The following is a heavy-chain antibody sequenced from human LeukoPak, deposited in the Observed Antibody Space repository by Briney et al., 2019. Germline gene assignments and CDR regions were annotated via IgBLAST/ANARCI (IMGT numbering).Heavy chain of an antibody. Sequence: GGSLRLSCAASGFTFSSYSMNWVRQAPGKGLVWVSRSNSDGSSISYADSVKGRFTISRDIAKNTLYLQMNSLRDEDTGVYYCARDWSFDYWGQGTLVTVSS. V-gene: IGHV3-74*01. D-gene: IGHD2-8*02. CDR2: SNSDGSSI. CDR3: ARDWSFDY. J-gene: IGHJ4*02. CDR1: GFTFSSYS.